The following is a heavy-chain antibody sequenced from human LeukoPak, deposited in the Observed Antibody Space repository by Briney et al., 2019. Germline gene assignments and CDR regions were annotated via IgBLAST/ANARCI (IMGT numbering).Heavy chain of an antibody. D-gene: IGHD1-26*01. Sequence: GRSLRLSCAASGFTFSSYGMPWVRQAPGKGLEWVAVIWYDGSNKYYADSVKGRFTISRDNSKNTLYLQMNSLRAEDTAVYYCARDPTIVGATFFDYWGQGTLVTVSS. CDR3: ARDPTIVGATFFDY. CDR2: IWYDGSNK. CDR1: GFTFSSYG. V-gene: IGHV3-33*01. J-gene: IGHJ4*02.